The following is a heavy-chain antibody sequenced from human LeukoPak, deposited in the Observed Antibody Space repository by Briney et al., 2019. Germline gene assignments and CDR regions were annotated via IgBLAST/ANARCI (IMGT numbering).Heavy chain of an antibody. J-gene: IGHJ6*02. V-gene: IGHV1-18*01. D-gene: IGHD2-8*01. CDR3: ARYIVLMVYAFYGMDV. CDR2: ISAYNGNT. Sequence: ASVKVSCKASGYTFTSYGISWVRQAPGQGLEWMGWISAYNGNTNYAQELQGRVTMTTDTSTSTAYMELRSLRSDDTAVYYCARYIVLMVYAFYGMDVWGQGTTVTVSS. CDR1: GYTFTSYG.